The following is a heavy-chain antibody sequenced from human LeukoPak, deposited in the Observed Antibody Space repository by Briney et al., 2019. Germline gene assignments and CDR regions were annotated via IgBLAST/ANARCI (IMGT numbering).Heavy chain of an antibody. V-gene: IGHV4-39*07. D-gene: IGHD2-15*01. CDR2: IYHSGST. CDR3: AMGSPDAFDI. Sequence: SETLSLTCTVSGGSISSSSYYWGWIRQPPGKGLERIGEIYHSGSTNYNPSLKSRVTISVDKSKNQFSLKLSSVTAADTAVYYCAMGSPDAFDIWGQGTMVTVSS. J-gene: IGHJ3*02. CDR1: GGSISSSSYY.